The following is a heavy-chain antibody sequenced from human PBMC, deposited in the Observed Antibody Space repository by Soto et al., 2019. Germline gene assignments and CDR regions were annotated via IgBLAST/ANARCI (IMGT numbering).Heavy chain of an antibody. Sequence: SVKVSCKASGGTFSSYAISWVRQAPGQGLEWMGGIIPIFGTANYAQKFQGRVTITADESTSTAYMELSSLRSEDTAVYYCAGGKDDYSNYGMGGFDYWGQGTLVTVSS. CDR1: GGTFSSYA. D-gene: IGHD4-4*01. V-gene: IGHV1-69*13. CDR2: IIPIFGTA. CDR3: AGGKDDYSNYGMGGFDY. J-gene: IGHJ4*02.